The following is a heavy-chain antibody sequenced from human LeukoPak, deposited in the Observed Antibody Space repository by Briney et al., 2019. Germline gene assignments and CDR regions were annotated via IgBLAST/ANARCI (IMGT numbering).Heavy chain of an antibody. Sequence: SETLSLTCTDSGGSISSYYWSWIRQPPGNGLQWIGYIYYSGSTNYNPSLKSRVTISVDTSKNQLSLKLNSVTAADTAVYYCARDPRGGTSRDNWFDPWGQGTLVTVSS. CDR1: GGSISSYY. J-gene: IGHJ5*02. D-gene: IGHD1-1*01. CDR2: IYYSGST. V-gene: IGHV4-59*01. CDR3: ARDPRGGTSRDNWFDP.